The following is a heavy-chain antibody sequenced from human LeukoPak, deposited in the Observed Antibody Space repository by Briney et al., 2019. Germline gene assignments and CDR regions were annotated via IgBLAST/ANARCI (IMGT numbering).Heavy chain of an antibody. CDR2: IRGDGSVK. J-gene: IGHJ3*02. CDR1: GFTFSKYW. D-gene: IGHD3-22*01. V-gene: IGHV3-7*01. CDR3: SRDANYYDSSRHYFDAFDI. Sequence: PGESLRLSCAASGFTFSKYWMTWLRQAPGKALEWVANIRGDGSVKYLLDSVKGRFTISRDNVKNSLSLEMNNLRAEDTAVYYCSRDANYYDSSRHYFDAFDIWGQGTMVTVSS.